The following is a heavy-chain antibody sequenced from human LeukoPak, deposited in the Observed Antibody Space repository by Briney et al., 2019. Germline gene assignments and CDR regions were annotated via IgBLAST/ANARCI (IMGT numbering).Heavy chain of an antibody. CDR1: GFTFSSYN. Sequence: PGGSLRLSCAASGFTFSSYNMNWVRQAPGKGLEWVSSITSGSSYIYYADSVKGRFTISRDNAKNSLYLQMNSLRAEDTAVYYCARVFGRGYMDVWGKGTTVTVSS. D-gene: IGHD3-16*01. J-gene: IGHJ6*03. CDR3: ARVFGRGYMDV. V-gene: IGHV3-21*01. CDR2: ITSGSSYI.